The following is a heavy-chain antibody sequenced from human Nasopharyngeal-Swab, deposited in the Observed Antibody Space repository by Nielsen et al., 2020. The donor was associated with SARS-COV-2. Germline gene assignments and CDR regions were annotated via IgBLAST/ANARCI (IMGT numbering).Heavy chain of an antibody. CDR3: AHHYGGNTDHLDY. J-gene: IGHJ4*02. V-gene: IGHV3-21*01. D-gene: IGHD4-23*01. CDR2: ISSSSSYI. Sequence: GGSLRLSCAASGFTFSSYSMNWVRQAPGKGLEWVSSISSSSSYIYYADSVKGRFTISRDNAKNSLYLQMNSLRAEDTAVYYCAHHYGGNTDHLDYWGQGTLVTVSS. CDR1: GFTFSSYS.